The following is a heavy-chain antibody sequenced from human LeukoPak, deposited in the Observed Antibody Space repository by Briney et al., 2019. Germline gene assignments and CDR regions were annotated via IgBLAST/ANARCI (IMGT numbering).Heavy chain of an antibody. D-gene: IGHD2-2*01. J-gene: IGHJ4*02. V-gene: IGHV3-23*01. Sequence: PGGSLRLSCAASGFTFSSYAMSWVRQAPGKGLEWVSAISGPAGSRDYADSVKGRFTISRDNSKNTLFLQMNSLRAEYTAIYHCANKVGLVSAPLYYFDFWGQGTLVTFSS. CDR1: GFTFSSYA. CDR2: ISGPAGSR. CDR3: ANKVGLVSAPLYYFDF.